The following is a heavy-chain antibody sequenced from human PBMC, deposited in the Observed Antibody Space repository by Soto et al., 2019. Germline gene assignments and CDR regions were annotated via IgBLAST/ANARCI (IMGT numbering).Heavy chain of an antibody. J-gene: IGHJ5*02. CDR2: IRGFNDDT. D-gene: IGHD3-10*01. CDR3: ARSGSYYPARNWFGP. CDR1: GYTFTSYG. Sequence: QVQLVQSGAEMKNPGASVKVSCKASGYTFTSYGISWVRQAPGQGLEWMGWIRGFNDDTNHAQKLQGRVTMTKDTSTSTAYMELRSLKFDDTAVYYCARSGSYYPARNWFGPWGQGTLVTVSS. V-gene: IGHV1-18*01.